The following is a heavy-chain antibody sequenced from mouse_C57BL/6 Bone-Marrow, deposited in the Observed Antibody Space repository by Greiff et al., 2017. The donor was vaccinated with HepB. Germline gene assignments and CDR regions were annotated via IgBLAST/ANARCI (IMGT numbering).Heavy chain of an antibody. V-gene: IGHV5-17*01. J-gene: IGHJ2*01. CDR2: ISSGSSTI. CDR3: ARPLLDY. D-gene: IGHD1-1*01. Sequence: EVQGVESGGGLVKPGGSLKLSCAASGFTFSDYGMHWVRQAPEKGLEWVAYISSGSSTIYYADTVKGRFTITRDNAKITLFLQVTSLMSEDTAMYYCARPLLDYWGQGTTLTVSS. CDR1: GFTFSDYG.